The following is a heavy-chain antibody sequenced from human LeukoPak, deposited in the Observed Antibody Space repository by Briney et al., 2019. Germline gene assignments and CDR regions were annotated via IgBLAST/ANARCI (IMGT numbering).Heavy chain of an antibody. Sequence: KTSETLSLTCTVSGGSISSYYWNWIRQPPGKGLEWIGYVYYSGSTNYSPSLKSRATISVDTSKNQFSLKLSSVTAADTAVYYCARSQTERITMVRGVIGAFDIWGQGTMVTVSS. CDR2: VYYSGST. CDR3: ARSQTERITMVRGVIGAFDI. D-gene: IGHD3-10*01. CDR1: GGSISSYY. V-gene: IGHV4-59*01. J-gene: IGHJ3*02.